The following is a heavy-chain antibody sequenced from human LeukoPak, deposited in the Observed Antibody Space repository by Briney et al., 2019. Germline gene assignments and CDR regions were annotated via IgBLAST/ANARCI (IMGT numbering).Heavy chain of an antibody. J-gene: IGHJ4*02. CDR1: GFIFSNYW. CDR2: IKQDGSEK. Sequence: GGSLRLSCAASGFIFSNYWMSWVRQAPGKGLEWVANIKQDGSEKYYVDSVKGRFTISRDNAKNSLYLQMNSLRAEDTAVYYCARDSSGYPLDYWGQGTLVTVSS. CDR3: ARDSSGYPLDY. V-gene: IGHV3-7*01. D-gene: IGHD3-22*01.